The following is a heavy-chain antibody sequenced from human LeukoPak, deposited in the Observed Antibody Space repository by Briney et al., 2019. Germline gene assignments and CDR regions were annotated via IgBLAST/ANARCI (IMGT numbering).Heavy chain of an antibody. CDR3: AKSGARWSHFDY. J-gene: IGHJ4*02. CDR1: GFTFINYA. D-gene: IGHD3-3*01. CDR2: IYNNGDNT. V-gene: IGHV3-23*01. Sequence: GGSLRLSCAASGFTFINYAMNWVRQAPGKGLEWVADIYNNGDNTYYTDSVKGRFTISRDNSKNTLYLQMNSLRAEDTALYYCAKSGARWSHFDYWGQGILVTVSS.